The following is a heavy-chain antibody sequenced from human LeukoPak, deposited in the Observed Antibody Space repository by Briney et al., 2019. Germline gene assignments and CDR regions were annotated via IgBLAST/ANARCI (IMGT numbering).Heavy chain of an antibody. CDR1: AFTFSSYG. V-gene: IGHV3-30*02. CDR2: KRYDGSNK. D-gene: IGHD4-17*01. J-gene: IGHJ4*02. Sequence: GGSLRLSCSASAFTFSSYGMHWVSQAPGKGLEWVAFKRYDGSNKYYADSVKGRFTISRDNSKNTLYLQVNSLRAEDTAVYYCASLYYGDYDYWGQGTLVTVSS. CDR3: ASLYYGDYDY.